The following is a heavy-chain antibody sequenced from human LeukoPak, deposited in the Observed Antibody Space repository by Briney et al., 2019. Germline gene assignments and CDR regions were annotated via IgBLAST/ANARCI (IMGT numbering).Heavy chain of an antibody. CDR3: ASQQSFHYYYMDV. CDR2: INADGSST. V-gene: IGHV3-74*01. CDR1: GFTFNTYW. D-gene: IGHD2/OR15-2a*01. Sequence: GGSLRLSCAASGFTFNTYWMHWIRQAPGKGLVWVSSINADGSSTSYADSMKGRFTISRDNAKNTLYLQMNSLRAEDTAVYYCASQQSFHYYYMDVWGKGTTVTVSS. J-gene: IGHJ6*03.